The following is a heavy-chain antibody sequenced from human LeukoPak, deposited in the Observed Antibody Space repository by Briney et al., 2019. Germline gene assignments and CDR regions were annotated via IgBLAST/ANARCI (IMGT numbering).Heavy chain of an antibody. J-gene: IGHJ4*02. CDR1: GYSFTSYW. D-gene: IGHD4-17*01. V-gene: IGHV5-51*01. Sequence: PGGSLRLSCAASGYSFTSYWIGWVRQMPGKGLEWMGIIYPGDSDTRYSPSFQGQVTISADKSISTAYLQWSSLRASDTAMYYCARLSGYGDYEDYWGQGTLVTVSS. CDR2: IYPGDSDT. CDR3: ARLSGYGDYEDY.